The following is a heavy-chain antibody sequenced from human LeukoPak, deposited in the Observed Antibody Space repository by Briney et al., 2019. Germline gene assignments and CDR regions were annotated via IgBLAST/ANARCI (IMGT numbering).Heavy chain of an antibody. CDR1: GFTFSACW. D-gene: IGHD4/OR15-4a*01. CDR3: ARDPHYGAIDY. J-gene: IGHJ4*02. V-gene: IGHV3-7*01. Sequence: GGSLRLSCAASGFTFSACWMSWVREAPGKGREWVANMKEDGSEINYMDSVKGRFSMSRDNAENSLYLQMNSLTAEDTAVYYCARDPHYGAIDYWGQGSLVTVSS. CDR2: MKEDGSEI.